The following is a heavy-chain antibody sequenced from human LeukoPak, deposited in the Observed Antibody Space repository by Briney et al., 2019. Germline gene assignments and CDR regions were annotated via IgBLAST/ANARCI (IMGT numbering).Heavy chain of an antibody. D-gene: IGHD1-1*01. J-gene: IGHJ6*04. CDR1: GGSISSYY. V-gene: IGHV4-59*01. CDR2: IYYSGST. CDR3: ARDPGNWKWGNYYYYGMDV. Sequence: SETLSLTCTVSGGSISSYYWSWIRQPPGKGLEWTGYIYYSGSTNYNPSLKSRVTISVDTSKNQFSLKLSSVTAADTAVYYCARDPGNWKWGNYYYYGMDVWGKGTTVTVSS.